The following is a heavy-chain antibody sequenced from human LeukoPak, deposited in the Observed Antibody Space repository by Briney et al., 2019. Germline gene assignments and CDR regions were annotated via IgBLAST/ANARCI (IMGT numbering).Heavy chain of an antibody. CDR2: IRYDGSNK. CDR3: AKALRYYGSGSYYPLTLNYYYYGMDV. Sequence: PGGSLRLSCAASGFTFSSYGMHWVRQAPGKGLEWVAFIRYDGSNKYYADSVKGRFTISRDNSKSTLYLQMNSLRAEDTAVYYCAKALRYYGSGSYYPLTLNYYYYGMDVWGQGTTVTVSS. CDR1: GFTFSSYG. V-gene: IGHV3-30*02. J-gene: IGHJ6*02. D-gene: IGHD3-10*01.